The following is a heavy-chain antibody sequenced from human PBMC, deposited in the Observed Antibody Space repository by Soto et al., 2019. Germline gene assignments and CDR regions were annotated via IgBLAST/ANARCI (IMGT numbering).Heavy chain of an antibody. J-gene: IGHJ6*02. CDR1: GYTFTSYY. CDR3: ARCHSGSYFSYYYYGMDV. CDR2: INPSGGST. Sequence: EASVKVSCKASGYTFTSYYMHWVRQAPGQGLEWMGIINPSGGSTRYAQKFQGRVTMTRDTSTSTVYMELSSLRSDDTAVYYCARCHSGSYFSYYYYGMDVWGQGTTVTVSS. V-gene: IGHV1-46*01. D-gene: IGHD1-26*01.